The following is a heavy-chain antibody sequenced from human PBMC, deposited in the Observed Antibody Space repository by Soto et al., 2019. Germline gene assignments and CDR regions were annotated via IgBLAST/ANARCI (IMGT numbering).Heavy chain of an antibody. CDR1: GFTFSSYA. CDR2: ISYDGSNK. Sequence: PVGSLRLSCAASGFTFSSYAMHWVRRAPGKGLEWVAVISYDGSNKYYADSVKGRFTISRDNSKNTLYLQMNSLRAEDTAVYYCARTIFGVVIIGAFDIWGQGTMVTVSS. D-gene: IGHD3-3*01. CDR3: ARTIFGVVIIGAFDI. V-gene: IGHV3-30-3*01. J-gene: IGHJ3*02.